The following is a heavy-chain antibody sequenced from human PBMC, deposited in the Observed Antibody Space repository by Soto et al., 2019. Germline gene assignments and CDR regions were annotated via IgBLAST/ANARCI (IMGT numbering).Heavy chain of an antibody. D-gene: IGHD6-19*01. CDR3: ATDQLSRQWHDYYGMDV. CDR1: GYTLTELS. Sequence: ASVKVSCKVSGYTLTELSMHLLRQAPGKGLEWMGGFDPEDGETIYAQKFQGRVTMTEDTSTDTAYMELSSLRSEDTAVYYCATDQLSRQWHDYYGMDVWGQGTTVTVSS. CDR2: FDPEDGET. V-gene: IGHV1-24*01. J-gene: IGHJ6*02.